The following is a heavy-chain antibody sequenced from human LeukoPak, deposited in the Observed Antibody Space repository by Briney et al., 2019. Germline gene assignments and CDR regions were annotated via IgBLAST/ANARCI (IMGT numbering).Heavy chain of an antibody. CDR3: ARLLWSGYSYFDY. CDR2: IYPGDSDT. Sequence: GESLQISCKGSGYSFIHYWIGWVRQMPGKGLEWMGIIYPGDSDTRYSPSFQGQVTISADKSISTAYLQWSSLKASDTAIYYCARLLWSGYSYFDYWGQGTLVTVSS. D-gene: IGHD3-3*01. CDR1: GYSFIHYW. J-gene: IGHJ4*02. V-gene: IGHV5-51*01.